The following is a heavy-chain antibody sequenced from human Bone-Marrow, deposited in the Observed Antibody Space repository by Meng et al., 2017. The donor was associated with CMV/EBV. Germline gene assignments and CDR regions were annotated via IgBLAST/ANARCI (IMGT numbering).Heavy chain of an antibody. CDR3: ARASCSGCSCYSLIDY. D-gene: IGHD2-15*01. J-gene: IGHJ4*02. CDR2: ISYDGSNK. CDR1: GSTFSSYA. Sequence: GESLKISCAASGSTFSSYAMHWVRQAPGKGLEWVAVISYDGSNKYYADFVKGRFTISRDNSKNTLYSQMNSLRAEDTAVYYCARASCSGCSCYSLIDYWGQGTLVPVSS. V-gene: IGHV3-30-3*01.